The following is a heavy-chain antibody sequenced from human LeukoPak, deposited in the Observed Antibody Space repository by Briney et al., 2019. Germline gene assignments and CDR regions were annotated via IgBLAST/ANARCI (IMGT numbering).Heavy chain of an antibody. D-gene: IGHD1-26*01. Sequence: GGSLRLSCAASGFTFSSYDMHWVRQATGKGLEWVSGIGTAGDTYYPGSVKGRFTISRENAKNSLYLQMNSLRAGDTAVYYCARVGAGSDAFDIWGQGTMVTVSS. CDR1: GFTFSSYD. V-gene: IGHV3-13*01. CDR3: ARVGAGSDAFDI. CDR2: IGTAGDT. J-gene: IGHJ3*02.